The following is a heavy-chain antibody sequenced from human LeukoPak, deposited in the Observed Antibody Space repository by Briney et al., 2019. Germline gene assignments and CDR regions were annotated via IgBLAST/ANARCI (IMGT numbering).Heavy chain of an antibody. CDR1: GFTFSTYA. D-gene: IGHD2-15*01. CDR3: ARDRYYTMDV. CDR2: IKSDGSST. Sequence: GGSLRLSCAASGFTFSTYAMSWVRQAPGNGLVWVSNIKSDGSSTTYADSVKGRFTIFRDNAKNTLYLQMNSLTTEDTAVYYCARDRYYTMDVWGQGTTVTVSS. V-gene: IGHV3-74*01. J-gene: IGHJ6*02.